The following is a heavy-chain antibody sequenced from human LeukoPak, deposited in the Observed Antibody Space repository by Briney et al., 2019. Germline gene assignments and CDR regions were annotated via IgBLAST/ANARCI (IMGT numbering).Heavy chain of an antibody. D-gene: IGHD3-22*01. J-gene: IGHJ4*02. CDR1: GFTFSSYA. V-gene: IGHV3-43*02. Sequence: PGGSLRLSCAASGFTFSSYAVSWVRQAPGKGLEWVSLISWDGGSTYYADSVKGRFTISRDNSKNSLYLQMNSLRTEDTALYYCAKGRGYYDSSGYLDYWGQGTLVSVSS. CDR2: ISWDGGST. CDR3: AKGRGYYDSSGYLDY.